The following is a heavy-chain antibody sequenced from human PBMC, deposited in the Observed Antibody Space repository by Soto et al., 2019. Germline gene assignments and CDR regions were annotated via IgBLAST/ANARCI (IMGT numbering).Heavy chain of an antibody. V-gene: IGHV3-23*01. J-gene: IGHJ5*02. D-gene: IGHD1-26*01. CDR3: AREVGAPSGWLDP. Sequence: EVQLSESGGELRQPGGSLRLSCAASGFTFTNYAMTWVRQTPGKGLEWVSGIGPSGGLKYYADSVQGRFTVSRDNSKTILYPQMDNLADGDTALSYCAREVGAPSGWLDPWGQGTQVTVSS. CDR1: GFTFTNYA. CDR2: IGPSGGLK.